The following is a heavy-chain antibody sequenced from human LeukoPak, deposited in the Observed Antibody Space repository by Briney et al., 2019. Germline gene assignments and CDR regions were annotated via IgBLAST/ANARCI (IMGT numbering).Heavy chain of an antibody. D-gene: IGHD1-26*01. V-gene: IGHV3-23*01. CDR1: GFTFSTYG. Sequence: PGRSLRLSCAASGFTFSTYGMNWVRQAPGKGLEWVSAISGSGGSTYYADSVKGRFTISRDNSKNTLYLQMNSLRAEDTAVYYCAREPVGATDYWGQGTLVTVSS. CDR2: ISGSGGST. CDR3: AREPVGATDY. J-gene: IGHJ4*02.